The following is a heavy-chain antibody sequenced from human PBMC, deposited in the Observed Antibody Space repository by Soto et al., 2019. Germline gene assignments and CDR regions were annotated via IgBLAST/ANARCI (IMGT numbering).Heavy chain of an antibody. CDR1: GFTFTSSA. D-gene: IGHD5-12*01. Sequence: QMQLVQSGPEVKKPVTSVKVSCKASGFTFTSSAMQWVRQARGQRLEWIGWIVVGSGNTNYAQKFQERVSITRDMSTRSAYMELSSLRSEDTAVYYCAAGVTYDGNFDIWGQGTIVTVSS. V-gene: IGHV1-58*02. CDR2: IVVGSGNT. CDR3: AAGVTYDGNFDI. J-gene: IGHJ3*02.